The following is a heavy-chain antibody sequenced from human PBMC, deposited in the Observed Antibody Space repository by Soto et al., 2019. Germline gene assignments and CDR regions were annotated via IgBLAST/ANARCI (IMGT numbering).Heavy chain of an antibody. V-gene: IGHV3-74*01. D-gene: IGHD6-6*01. Sequence: GGSLRLSCAASGFTFSSYWMHWVRQAPGKGLVWVSRINSDGSSTGYADSVKGRFTISRDNAKNRLYLQMNSLRAEDTAVYYCARRRSSSSPPWFDYWGQGTLVTVSS. CDR1: GFTFSSYW. CDR2: INSDGSST. J-gene: IGHJ4*02. CDR3: ARRRSSSSPPWFDY.